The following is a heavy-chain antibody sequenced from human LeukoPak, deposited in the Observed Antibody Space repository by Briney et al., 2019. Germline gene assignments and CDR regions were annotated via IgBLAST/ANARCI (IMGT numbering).Heavy chain of an antibody. CDR1: GGSISSTSYY. Sequence: PSETLSLTCTVSGGSISSTSYYWGWLRQPPGKGLEWIGSIYYSGRTYSNPSLKSRLTISVDTSKNQFSLRLSSVTAADTAVYYCARHSYDSSGFYYISFDYWGQGTLVTVSS. CDR2: IYYSGRT. D-gene: IGHD3-22*01. CDR3: ARHSYDSSGFYYISFDY. V-gene: IGHV4-39*01. J-gene: IGHJ4*02.